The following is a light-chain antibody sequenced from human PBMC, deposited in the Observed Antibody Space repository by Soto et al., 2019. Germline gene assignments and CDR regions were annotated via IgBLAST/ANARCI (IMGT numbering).Light chain of an antibody. Sequence: AIQMTQSPSSLSASVGDRVTITCRASQGIRNDLGWYQQKPGKAPKLLIYAASSLQSVVPSRFSGSGSGTDFTLTISSLQPEDFATYYCLQDYNYQYTFGQGTKVDIK. CDR1: QGIRND. CDR3: LQDYNYQYT. V-gene: IGKV1-6*01. J-gene: IGKJ1*01. CDR2: AAS.